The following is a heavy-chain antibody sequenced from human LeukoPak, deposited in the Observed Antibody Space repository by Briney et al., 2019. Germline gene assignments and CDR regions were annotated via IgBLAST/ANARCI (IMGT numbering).Heavy chain of an antibody. D-gene: IGHD6-19*01. CDR3: ARDSGWNSRFGMDY. CDR2: IYYSGST. Sequence: PSETLSLTCTVSGGSISSSSYYWGWIRQPPGNGLEWIGSIYYSGSTYYNPSLKSRVTMSVDTSKNQFSLKLSSVTAADTAVYYCARDSGWNSRFGMDYWGQGTLVTVSS. J-gene: IGHJ4*02. CDR1: GGSISSSSYY. V-gene: IGHV4-39*07.